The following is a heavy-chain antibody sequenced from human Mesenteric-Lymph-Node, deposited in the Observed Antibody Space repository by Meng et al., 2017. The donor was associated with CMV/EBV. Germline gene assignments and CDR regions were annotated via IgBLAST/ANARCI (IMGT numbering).Heavy chain of an antibody. J-gene: IGHJ6*02. Sequence: ASVKVSCKASGGTFSSYAISWVRQAPEEGLEWMGWISAYSGNTNYAERVQGRVTMTTDTSTSTAYMELRSLRSDDTAVYYCARGDCSSTSCYHPSNSGLDVWGQGTTVTVSS. CDR1: GGTFSSYA. D-gene: IGHD2-2*01. CDR2: ISAYSGNT. V-gene: IGHV1-18*01. CDR3: ARGDCSSTSCYHPSNSGLDV.